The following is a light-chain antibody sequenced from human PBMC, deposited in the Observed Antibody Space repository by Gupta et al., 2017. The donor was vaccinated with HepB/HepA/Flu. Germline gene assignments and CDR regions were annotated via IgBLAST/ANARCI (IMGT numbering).Light chain of an antibody. J-gene: IGLJ2*01. V-gene: IGLV2-11*01. CDR3: CSYAGSYTGV. CDR2: DVT. CDR1: SSDVGGYNY. Sequence: QSALTQPPSASGSPGQSVIISFTGSSSDVGGYNYVSWYQQHPVKTPKLIIYDVTKRPSGVPDRFSGSKSGNTASLTISGLQAEDEADYHCCSYAGSYTGVFGGGTKLTVL.